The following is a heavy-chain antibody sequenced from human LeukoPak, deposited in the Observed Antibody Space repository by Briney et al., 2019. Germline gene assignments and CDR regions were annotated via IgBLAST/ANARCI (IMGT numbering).Heavy chain of an antibody. J-gene: IGHJ4*02. CDR3: ANSDYGGNFEGFFDY. CDR1: GYTFTSYY. D-gene: IGHD4-23*01. V-gene: IGHV1-46*01. Sequence: ASVKVSCKASGYTFTSYYMHWVRQAPGQGLEWMGIINPSGGSTSYAQKFQGRVTMTRDMSTSTVYMELSSLRSEDTAVYYCANSDYGGNFEGFFDYWGQGTLVTVSS. CDR2: INPSGGST.